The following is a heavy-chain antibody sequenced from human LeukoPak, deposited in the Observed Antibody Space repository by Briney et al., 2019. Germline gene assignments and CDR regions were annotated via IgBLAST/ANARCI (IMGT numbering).Heavy chain of an antibody. J-gene: IGHJ4*02. CDR3: ARAGGGSPGDFDY. CDR2: INWNGGRT. D-gene: IGHD3-10*01. V-gene: IGHV3-20*04. Sequence: GGSLRLSCVAFGFTFDDYGMSWVRQAPGKGLEWVSGINWNGGRTGYADSVKGRFTISRDNAKNSLYLQMNSLRAEDTALYYCARAGGGSPGDFDYWGQGTLVTVSS. CDR1: GFTFDDYG.